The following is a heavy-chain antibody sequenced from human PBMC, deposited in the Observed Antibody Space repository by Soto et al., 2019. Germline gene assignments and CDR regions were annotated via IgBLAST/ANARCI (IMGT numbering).Heavy chain of an antibody. Sequence: QVQLVESGGGVVQPGRSLRLSCAASGFTFSSYGMHWVRQAPGKGLEWVAVIWYDGSNKYYADSVKGRLTTYRDNSKHTLYLQMISLRAEGTAVYYCASNHPVYWGQGTLVTVSS. V-gene: IGHV3-33*01. CDR2: IWYDGSNK. J-gene: IGHJ4*02. CDR1: GFTFSSYG. CDR3: ASNHPVY.